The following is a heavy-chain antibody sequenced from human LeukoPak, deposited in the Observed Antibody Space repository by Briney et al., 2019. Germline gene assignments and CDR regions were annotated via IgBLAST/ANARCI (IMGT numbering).Heavy chain of an antibody. Sequence: SETLSLTCTVSGGSMSTSSYYCSWLRQPPGRGLEWIGEINHSGSTNYNPSLRSRVTISVDTSKNQFSLKLSSVTAADTAVYYCARDSLGVPTVVKHAFDIWGQGTMVTVSS. CDR2: INHSGST. V-gene: IGHV4-39*07. D-gene: IGHD4-23*01. CDR1: GGSMSTSSYY. CDR3: ARDSLGVPTVVKHAFDI. J-gene: IGHJ3*02.